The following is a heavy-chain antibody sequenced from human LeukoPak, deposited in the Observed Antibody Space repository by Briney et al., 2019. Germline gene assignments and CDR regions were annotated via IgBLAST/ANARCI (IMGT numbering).Heavy chain of an antibody. CDR2: ISCDGSNK. J-gene: IGHJ4*02. Sequence: PGGSLRLSCTASGFIFGDYVMSWVRQAPGKGLEWVAVISCDGSNKYYADSVKGRFTISRDNSKNTLYLQMNSLRAEDTAVYYCARDSGGDCFDYWGQGTLVTVSS. V-gene: IGHV3-30-3*01. CDR3: ARDSGGDCFDY. D-gene: IGHD3-10*01. CDR1: GFIFGDYV.